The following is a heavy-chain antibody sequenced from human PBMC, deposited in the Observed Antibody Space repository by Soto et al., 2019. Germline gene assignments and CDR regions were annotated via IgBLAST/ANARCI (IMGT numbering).Heavy chain of an antibody. CDR1: GFSFSSYG. J-gene: IGHJ4*02. D-gene: IGHD3-22*01. V-gene: IGHV3-30*18. CDR2: ISYDGSNK. CDR3: AKDTYYHDSSGYYVFDY. Sequence: QVQLVESGGGVVQPGRSLRLSCAASGFSFSSYGMHWVRQTPGKGLEWVAGISYDGSNKYYVDSMKGRLTISRDNSKNXXDLQMNSLRAEDTAVYYCAKDTYYHDSSGYYVFDYWGPGTLVTVSS.